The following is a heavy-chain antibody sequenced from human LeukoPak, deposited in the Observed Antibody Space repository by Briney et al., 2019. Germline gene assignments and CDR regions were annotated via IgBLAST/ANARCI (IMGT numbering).Heavy chain of an antibody. J-gene: IGHJ4*02. V-gene: IGHV3-53*01. CDR2: IYTTGTI. CDR3: ARGMTAIDY. D-gene: IGHD2-21*02. CDR1: GLSVNTNY. Sequence: PGGSLRLSCAASGLSVNTNYMSWVRQAPGKGLEWVSVIYTTGTIYYAGSVKGRFTISRDISKNEVYLQMNSLRAEDTAVYYCARGMTAIDYWGQGTLVTVSS.